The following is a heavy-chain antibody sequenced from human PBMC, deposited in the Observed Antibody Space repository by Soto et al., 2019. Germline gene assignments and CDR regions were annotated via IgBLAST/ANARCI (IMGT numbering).Heavy chain of an antibody. Sequence: QVQLQESGPGLVKPSQTLSLTCTVSGGSISSGGYYWSWIRQHPGKGLEWIGYIYYSGSTYYNPSLQCRVTISVDTSKNQFSLKLSSATAADTAVYYCARVEDIVATQYNWFDPWGQGTLVPVSS. CDR1: GGSISSGGYY. D-gene: IGHD5-12*01. CDR2: IYYSGST. CDR3: ARVEDIVATQYNWFDP. J-gene: IGHJ5*02. V-gene: IGHV4-31*03.